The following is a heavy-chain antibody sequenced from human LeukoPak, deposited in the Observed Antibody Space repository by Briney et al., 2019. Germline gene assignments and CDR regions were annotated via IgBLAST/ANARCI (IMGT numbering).Heavy chain of an antibody. CDR3: GSCYYYYYMDV. Sequence: PSETLSLTCAVSGYSISSGYYWGWIRQPPGKGLEWIGSIYHSGSTYYNPSLKSRVTISVDTSKNQFSLKLSSVTAADTAVCYCGSCYYYYYMDVWGKGTTVTVSS. D-gene: IGHD6-13*01. J-gene: IGHJ6*03. CDR1: GYSISSGYY. CDR2: IYHSGST. V-gene: IGHV4-38-2*01.